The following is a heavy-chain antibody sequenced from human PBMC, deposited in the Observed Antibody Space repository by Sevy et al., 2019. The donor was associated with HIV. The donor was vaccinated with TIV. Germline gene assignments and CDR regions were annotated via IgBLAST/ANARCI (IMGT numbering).Heavy chain of an antibody. CDR2: IYYSGST. CDR3: ARVLYSSGPVNYFDY. D-gene: IGHD6-19*01. V-gene: IGHV4-59*01. Sequence: SETLSLTCTVSGGSISSYYWSWIRQPPGKGLEWIGYIYYSGSTNYNPSLKSRVTISVDTSKNQFSLKLGSVTAADTAVYYCARVLYSSGPVNYFDYWGQGTLVTVSS. CDR1: GGSISSYY. J-gene: IGHJ4*02.